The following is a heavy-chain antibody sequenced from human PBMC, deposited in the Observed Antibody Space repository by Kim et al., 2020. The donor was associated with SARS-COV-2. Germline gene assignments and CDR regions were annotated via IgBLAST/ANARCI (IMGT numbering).Heavy chain of an antibody. CDR3: ASSPGYSYGYDYYYGMDV. J-gene: IGHJ6*02. V-gene: IGHV1-46*01. CDR1: GYTFTSYY. Sequence: ASVKVSCKASGYTFTSYYMHWVRQAPGQGLEWMGIINPSGGSTSYAQKFQGRVTMTRDTSTSTVYMELSSLRSEDTAVYYCASSPGYSYGYDYYYGMDVWGQGTTVTVSS. D-gene: IGHD5-18*01. CDR2: INPSGGST.